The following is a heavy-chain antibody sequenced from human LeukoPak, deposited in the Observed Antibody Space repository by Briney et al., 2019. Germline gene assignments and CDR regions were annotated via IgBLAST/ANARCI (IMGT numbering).Heavy chain of an antibody. D-gene: IGHD2-21*01. Sequence: PGGSLRLSCAASGFTFSSYGMHWVRQAPGKGLEWVAFIRYDGSNKYYADSVKGRFTISRDNSKDTLYLQISSLKAEDTAVYYCARGPLWWPYPEYDYWGQGTLVTVSS. V-gene: IGHV3-30*02. CDR2: IRYDGSNK. CDR1: GFTFSSYG. J-gene: IGHJ4*02. CDR3: ARGPLWWPYPEYDY.